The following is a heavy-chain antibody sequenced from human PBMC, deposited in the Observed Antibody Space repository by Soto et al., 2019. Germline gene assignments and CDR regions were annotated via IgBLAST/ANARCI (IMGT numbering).Heavy chain of an antibody. D-gene: IGHD2-8*01. J-gene: IGHJ4*02. CDR2: IYYSGTT. V-gene: IGHV4-31*03. Sequence: SDTLSLTCPVSGCSVSSGCYYWRWIRQHPGTGLEWIGYIYYSGTTYFNPSLKSRASISLDTSKNEFSLKLTSVTAADTAVYYCARRALPQCINGVCYKDGFWDYWGQGALVNVSS. CDR1: GCSVSSGCYY. CDR3: ARRALPQCINGVCYKDGFWDY.